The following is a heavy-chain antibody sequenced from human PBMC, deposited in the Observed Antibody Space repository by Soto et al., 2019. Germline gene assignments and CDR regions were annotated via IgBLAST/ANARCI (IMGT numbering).Heavy chain of an antibody. J-gene: IGHJ6*03. CDR3: ARVPFITVTPAQYYYHCMDV. D-gene: IGHD4-17*01. CDR1: GYTFSSYD. CDR2: MNPNSGDT. V-gene: IGHV1-8*01. Sequence: QEQLEQSGAEVKKPGASVKVSCKASGYTFSSYDINWVRQATGQGLEWMGWMNPNSGDTGSAQKFEGRVTMTRNTAISTAYMELSGLRSDDTALYYCARVPFITVTPAQYYYHCMDVWGKGTTVTVSS.